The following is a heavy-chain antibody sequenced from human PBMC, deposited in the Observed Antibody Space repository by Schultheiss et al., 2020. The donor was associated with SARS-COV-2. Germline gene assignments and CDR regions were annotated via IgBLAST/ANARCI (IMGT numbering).Heavy chain of an antibody. D-gene: IGHD1-26*01. V-gene: IGHV4-4*07. CDR1: GGSFSGYY. CDR3: AREGEGGSIDY. Sequence: SQTLSLTCAVYGGSFSGYYWSWIRQPAGKGLEWIGRIYTSGSTNYNPSLKSRVTISVDTSKNQFSLKLSSVTAADTAVYYCAREGEGGSIDYWGQGTLVTVSS. J-gene: IGHJ4*02. CDR2: IYTSGST.